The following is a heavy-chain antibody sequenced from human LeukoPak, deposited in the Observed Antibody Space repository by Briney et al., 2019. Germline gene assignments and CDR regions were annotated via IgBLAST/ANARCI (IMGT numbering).Heavy chain of an antibody. Sequence: GGSLRLSCAASGFTFSTYAMSWVRQAPGKGLEWVSAIVGGGGNTFYADPVKGRFTISRDNAKNSLYLQMNSLRAEDTAVYYCARDGGSRSGFDYWGQGTLVTVSS. CDR1: GFTFSTYA. D-gene: IGHD2-2*01. CDR3: ARDGGSRSGFDY. CDR2: IVGGGGNT. V-gene: IGHV3-23*01. J-gene: IGHJ4*02.